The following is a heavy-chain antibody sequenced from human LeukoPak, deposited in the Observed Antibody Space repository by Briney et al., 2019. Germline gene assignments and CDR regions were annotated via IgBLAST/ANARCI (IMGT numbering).Heavy chain of an antibody. Sequence: GGFLRLSCAASGFTVSSNYMSWVRQAPGKGLEWVSSISTSSSYIYYADSVKGRFTISRDNARNSLYLQMNTLRAEDTAVYSCARGADGVSSNSRGWFDPWGQGTLVTVSS. J-gene: IGHJ5*02. CDR2: ISTSSSYI. V-gene: IGHV3-21*01. D-gene: IGHD2-15*01. CDR1: GFTVSSNY. CDR3: ARGADGVSSNSRGWFDP.